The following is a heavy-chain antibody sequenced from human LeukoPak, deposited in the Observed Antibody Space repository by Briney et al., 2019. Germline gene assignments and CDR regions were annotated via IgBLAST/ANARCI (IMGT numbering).Heavy chain of an antibody. J-gene: IGHJ4*02. CDR1: GGSFSGYY. D-gene: IGHD3-10*01. CDR3: ARELVYYGSGSRNY. V-gene: IGHV4-34*01. CDR2: INHSGST. Sequence: SETLSLTCAVYGGSFSGYYWSWIRQPPGKGLEWIGEINHSGSTNYNPSLKSRVTISVDTSKNQFSLKLSSVTAADTAVYYCARELVYYGSGSRNYWGQGTLVTVSS.